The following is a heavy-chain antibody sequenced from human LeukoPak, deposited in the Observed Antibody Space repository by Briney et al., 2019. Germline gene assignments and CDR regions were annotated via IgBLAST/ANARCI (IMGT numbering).Heavy chain of an antibody. CDR2: ISGSGGST. CDR3: AKDTGIAAAFDY. J-gene: IGHJ4*02. V-gene: IGHV3-23*01. D-gene: IGHD6-13*01. Sequence: GGSLRLSCAASGFTVSSNYMSWVRQAPGKGLEWVSAISGSGGSTYYADSVKGRFTISRDNSKNTLYLQMNSLRAEDTAVYYCAKDTGIAAAFDYWGQGTLVTVSS. CDR1: GFTVSSNY.